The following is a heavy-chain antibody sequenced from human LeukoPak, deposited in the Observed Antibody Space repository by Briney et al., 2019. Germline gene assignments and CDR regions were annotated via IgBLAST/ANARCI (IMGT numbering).Heavy chain of an antibody. J-gene: IGHJ4*02. D-gene: IGHD3-16*01. CDR3: ARGETGGAFDY. CDR1: GGTFSSYA. Sequence: GSSVKVSCKASGGTFSSYAISWVRQAPGQGLEWMGRIIPIFGIANYAQKSQGRVTITADKSTSTAYMELSSLRSEDTAVYYCARGETGGAFDYWGQGTLVTVSS. V-gene: IGHV1-69*04. CDR2: IIPIFGIA.